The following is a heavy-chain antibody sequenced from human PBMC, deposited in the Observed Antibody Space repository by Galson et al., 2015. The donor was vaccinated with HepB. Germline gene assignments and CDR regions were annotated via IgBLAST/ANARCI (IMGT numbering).Heavy chain of an antibody. V-gene: IGHV4-59*01. Sequence: TLSLTCTVSGGSISTYYWTWIRQPPGKGLEWIGYIFYSGSTNYNPSLKSRLTMSVDTSKNQFSLNLSSVTAADTAVYYCARMGNDFGGFLDYWGQGTLVTVSS. J-gene: IGHJ4*02. CDR1: GGSISTYY. CDR3: ARMGNDFGGFLDY. D-gene: IGHD4-17*01. CDR2: IFYSGST.